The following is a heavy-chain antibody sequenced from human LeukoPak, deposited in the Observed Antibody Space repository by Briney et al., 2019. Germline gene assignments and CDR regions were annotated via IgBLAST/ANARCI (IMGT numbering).Heavy chain of an antibody. CDR3: AKDLKGYCSSTSCLLGEYFQH. V-gene: IGHV3-23*01. Sequence: GGSLRLSCAASGFTFSSYAMSWVRQAPGKGLEWVSAISGSGGSTYYADSVKGRFTISRDNSKTTLYLQMNSLRAEDTAVYYCAKDLKGYCSSTSCLLGEYFQHWGQGTLVTVSS. CDR2: ISGSGGST. D-gene: IGHD2-2*01. CDR1: GFTFSSYA. J-gene: IGHJ1*01.